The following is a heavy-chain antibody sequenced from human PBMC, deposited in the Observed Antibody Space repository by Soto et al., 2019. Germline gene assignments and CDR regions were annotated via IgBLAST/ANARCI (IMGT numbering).Heavy chain of an antibody. CDR3: AIVGNGDGSFDY. D-gene: IGHD4-17*01. Sequence: EVQLVESGGGLVQPGGSLRLSCAASGFTFSNYWMNWVRQAPGKGLVWVSRINIDGRTTTYADSVKGRFTISRDTAEKTMNLQRDGLTAVDTSVNFRAIVGNGDGSFDYWGQGTLVTVSS. CDR1: GFTFSNYW. J-gene: IGHJ4*02. CDR2: INIDGRTT. V-gene: IGHV3-74*01.